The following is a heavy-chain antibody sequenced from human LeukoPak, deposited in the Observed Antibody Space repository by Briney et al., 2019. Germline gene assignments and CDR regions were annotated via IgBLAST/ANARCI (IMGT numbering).Heavy chain of an antibody. Sequence: GGSLRLSCAASGFTFSSYGMSWVRQAPGKGLEWVSVIYSGGSTYYADSVKGRFTISRDNSKNTLYLQMNSLRAEDTAVYYCAKASAMIVVVSKHFDYWGQGTLVTVSS. CDR2: IYSGGST. J-gene: IGHJ4*02. CDR1: GFTFSSYG. CDR3: AKASAMIVVVSKHFDY. D-gene: IGHD3-22*01. V-gene: IGHV3-23*03.